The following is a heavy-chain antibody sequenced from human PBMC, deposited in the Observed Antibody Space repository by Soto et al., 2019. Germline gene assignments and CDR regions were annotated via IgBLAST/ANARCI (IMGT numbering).Heavy chain of an antibody. CDR2: IVVGSGNT. Sequence: SVKVSCKASGFAFTSSAVQWVRQARGQRLEWIGWIVVGSGNTNYAQKFQERVTITRDMSTSTAYMELSSLRSEDTAVYYCAAVASDYYDSSGYPDAFDIWGQGTMVTV. CDR3: AAVASDYYDSSGYPDAFDI. V-gene: IGHV1-58*01. D-gene: IGHD3-22*01. J-gene: IGHJ3*02. CDR1: GFAFTSSA.